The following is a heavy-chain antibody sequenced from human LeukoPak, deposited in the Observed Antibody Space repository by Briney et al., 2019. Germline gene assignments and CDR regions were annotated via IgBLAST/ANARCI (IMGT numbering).Heavy chain of an antibody. Sequence: GGSLRLSCAASGFTFDDYAMHWVRQAPGKGLEWVSGISWNSGSIGYADSVKGRFTISRDNAENSLYLQMNSLRAEDTALYYCAKDTRGSNPRWGYYFDYWGQGTLVTVSS. J-gene: IGHJ4*02. CDR2: ISWNSGSI. D-gene: IGHD4-11*01. CDR3: AKDTRGSNPRWGYYFDY. CDR1: GFTFDDYA. V-gene: IGHV3-9*01.